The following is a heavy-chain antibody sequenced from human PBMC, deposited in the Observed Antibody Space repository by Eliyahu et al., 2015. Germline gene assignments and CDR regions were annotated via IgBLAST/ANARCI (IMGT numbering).Heavy chain of an antibody. J-gene: IGHJ6*02. CDR3: AKDRVRTQFLEWLFGYGMDV. D-gene: IGHD3-3*01. CDR2: TSYDGSNR. CDR1: GFPXRRXG. Sequence: QVQLVESGGGVVQPGRSLRXSCAASGFPXRRXGXPXVRQAPGKGLGWVAVTSYDGSNRYYVDSVKGRFTISRDNSKNTLYLQMNSLRAEDTAVYYCAKDRVRTQFLEWLFGYGMDVWGQGTTVTVSS. V-gene: IGHV3-30*18.